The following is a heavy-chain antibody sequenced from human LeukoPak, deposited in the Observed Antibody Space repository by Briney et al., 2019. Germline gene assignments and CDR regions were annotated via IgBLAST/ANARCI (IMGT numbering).Heavy chain of an antibody. Sequence: GGSLRLSCAASGFTFSSYSMNWVRQAPGKGLEWVSSISSSSSYIYYADSVKGRFTISRDNAKNSLYLQMNSLRAEDTAVYYCARVPDYFSGYEDYWGQGTLVTVSS. CDR1: GFTFSSYS. J-gene: IGHJ4*02. V-gene: IGHV3-21*01. D-gene: IGHD5-12*01. CDR2: ISSSSSYI. CDR3: ARVPDYFSGYEDY.